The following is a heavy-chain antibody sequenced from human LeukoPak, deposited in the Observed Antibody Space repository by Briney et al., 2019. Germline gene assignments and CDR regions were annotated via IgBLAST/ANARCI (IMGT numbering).Heavy chain of an antibody. CDR2: IYYSGST. CDR1: GGSISSGGYY. V-gene: IGHV4-31*03. J-gene: IGHJ4*02. CDR3: ARAYYYDSSGYYYRPEPRYYFDY. Sequence: SETLSLTCTVSGGSISSGGYYWSRIRQHPGKGLEWIGYIYYSGSTYYNPSLKSRVTISVDTSKNQFSLKLSSVTAADTAVYYCARAYYYDSSGYYYRPEPRYYFDYWGQGTLVTVSS. D-gene: IGHD3-22*01.